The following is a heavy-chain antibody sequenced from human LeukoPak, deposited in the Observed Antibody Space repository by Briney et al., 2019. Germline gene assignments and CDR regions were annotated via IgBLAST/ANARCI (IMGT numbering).Heavy chain of an antibody. V-gene: IGHV1-24*01. Sequence: ASVKVSCKVSGYTLTELSMHWVRQAPGKGLEWMGGFDPEDGETIYAQKFQGRVTMTEDTSTDTAYMELSSLRSEDTAVYYCTRHYYGSGTDYYFDYWGQGTLVTVSS. J-gene: IGHJ4*02. D-gene: IGHD3-10*01. CDR2: FDPEDGET. CDR3: TRHYYGSGTDYYFDY. CDR1: GYTLTELS.